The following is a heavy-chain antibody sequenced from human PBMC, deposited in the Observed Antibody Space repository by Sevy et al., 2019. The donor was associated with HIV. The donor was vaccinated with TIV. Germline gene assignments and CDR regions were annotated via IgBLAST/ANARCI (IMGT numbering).Heavy chain of an antibody. CDR3: GRLTTMRTSDEYGMDV. D-gene: IGHD4-17*01. J-gene: IGHJ6*02. V-gene: IGHV1-2*02. CDR2: INPNDGVT. CDR1: RYTFTDYY. Sequence: ASVKVSCKASRYTFTDYYVHWVRQAPGQGLEWMGWINPNDGVTKYAQRFQGRFTMTRDTSISTAYMELNRLTPDDTAVYYCGRLTTMRTSDEYGMDVWGQGTTVTVSS.